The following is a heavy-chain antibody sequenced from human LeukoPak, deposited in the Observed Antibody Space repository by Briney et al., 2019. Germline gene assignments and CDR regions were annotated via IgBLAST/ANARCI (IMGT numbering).Heavy chain of an antibody. V-gene: IGHV3-30*18. D-gene: IGHD1-1*01. CDR1: GFAFSSYG. J-gene: IGHJ3*02. Sequence: GGSLRFSCAASGFAFSSYGMHWVRQAPGKGLEWVAVTSYDGRNKDYADSVKGRFTISRDNSKNTLYLKMNSLRAEDTAVYYCAKEVQVERRKDGFDIWGQGTMVTVSS. CDR3: AKEVQVERRKDGFDI. CDR2: TSYDGRNK.